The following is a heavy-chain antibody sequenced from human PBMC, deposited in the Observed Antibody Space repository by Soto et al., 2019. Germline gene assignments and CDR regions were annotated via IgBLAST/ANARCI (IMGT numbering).Heavy chain of an antibody. Sequence: SETLSLTCTVSGGSISSSSYYWGWIRQPPGKGLEWIGSIYYSGSTYYNPSLKSRVTISVDTSKNQFSLKLSSVTAADTAVYYCARDSGWYFDYWGQGTLVTVSS. CDR2: IYYSGST. D-gene: IGHD6-19*01. V-gene: IGHV4-39*02. CDR3: ARDSGWYFDY. CDR1: GGSISSSSYY. J-gene: IGHJ4*02.